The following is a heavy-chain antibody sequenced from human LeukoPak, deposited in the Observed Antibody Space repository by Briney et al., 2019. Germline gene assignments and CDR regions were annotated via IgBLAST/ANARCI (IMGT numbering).Heavy chain of an antibody. CDR1: GGTFSSYA. D-gene: IGHD1-26*01. CDR2: IIPIFGTA. J-gene: IGHJ5*02. CDR3: ARGGVGATNH. V-gene: IGHV1-69*01. Sequence: ASVKVSCKASGGTFSSYAISWVRQAPGQGLEWMGGIIPIFGTANYAQKFQGRVTNTADESTSTAYMELSSLRSEDTAVYYCARGGVGATNHWGQGTLVTVSS.